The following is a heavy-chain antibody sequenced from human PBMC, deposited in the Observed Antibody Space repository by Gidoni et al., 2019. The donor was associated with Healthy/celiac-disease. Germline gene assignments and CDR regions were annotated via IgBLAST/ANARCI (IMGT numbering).Heavy chain of an antibody. CDR3: AKVCGSYSAADVDY. V-gene: IGHV3-30*18. CDR2: ISYDGSNK. J-gene: IGHJ4*02. CDR1: GFTFRSYG. Sequence: QVQLVESGGGVVQPGRSLRLSCAASGFTFRSYGMPWVRQAPGKGLEWVAVISYDGSNKYYADSVKGRFTISRDNSKNTLYLQMNSLRAEDTAVYYCAKVCGSYSAADVDYWGQGTLVTVSS. D-gene: IGHD1-26*01.